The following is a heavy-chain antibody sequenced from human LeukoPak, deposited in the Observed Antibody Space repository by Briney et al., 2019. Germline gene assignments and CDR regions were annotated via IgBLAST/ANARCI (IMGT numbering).Heavy chain of an antibody. Sequence: MSSQSLSLTCTVSGGSISSSSYCWGWLRKPPGKGLEWIGSIYYSGSTYYNSSPKTRLTISVDTSKNKFSLKLSSVTAADTAVYYCARRNGKRSGLLWGQGTLVTVSS. D-gene: IGHD6-19*01. V-gene: IGHV4-39*01. CDR3: ARRNGKRSGLL. CDR1: GGSISSSSYC. CDR2: IYYSGST. J-gene: IGHJ4*02.